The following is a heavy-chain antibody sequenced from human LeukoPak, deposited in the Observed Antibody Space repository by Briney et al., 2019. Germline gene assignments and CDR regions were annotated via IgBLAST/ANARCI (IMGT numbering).Heavy chain of an antibody. V-gene: IGHV4-39*01. CDR3: ARLGGSYSDFDY. J-gene: IGHJ4*02. D-gene: IGHD1-26*01. Sequence: SETLSLTRTVSGGSISSSSYYWGWIRQPPGKGLEWIGSIYYSGSTYYNPSLKSRVTISVDTSKNQFSLKLSSVTAADTAVYYCARLGGSYSDFDYWGQGTLVTVSS. CDR2: IYYSGST. CDR1: GGSISSSSYY.